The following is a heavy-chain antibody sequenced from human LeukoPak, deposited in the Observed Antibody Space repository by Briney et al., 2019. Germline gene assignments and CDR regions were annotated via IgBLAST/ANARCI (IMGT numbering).Heavy chain of an antibody. J-gene: IGHJ4*02. CDR3: ARTTVTKNFVDY. Sequence: SETLSLTCTVSGGSISSSSYYWGWIRQPPGKGLEWIGSIYYRGSTYYNPSHKSRVTISVDTSKNQFSLKLSSVTAADTAVYYCARTTVTKNFVDYWGQGTLVTVSS. CDR2: IYYRGST. CDR1: GGSISSSSYY. D-gene: IGHD4-17*01. V-gene: IGHV4-39*01.